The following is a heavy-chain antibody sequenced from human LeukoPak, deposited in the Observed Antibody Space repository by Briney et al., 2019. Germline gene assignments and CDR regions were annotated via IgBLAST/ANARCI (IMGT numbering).Heavy chain of an antibody. CDR1: RVAFSEYD. CDR2: ISSSGSTI. Sequence: GRSLTLSWTWYRVAFSEYDMSGIRQAPGKGLEWVSYISSSGSTIYYADSVKGRFTISRDNAKNSLYLQMNSLRAEDTAVYYCARTRRGSYALYWGQGTLVTVSS. V-gene: IGHV3-11*01. D-gene: IGHD1-26*01. J-gene: IGHJ4*02. CDR3: ARTRRGSYALY.